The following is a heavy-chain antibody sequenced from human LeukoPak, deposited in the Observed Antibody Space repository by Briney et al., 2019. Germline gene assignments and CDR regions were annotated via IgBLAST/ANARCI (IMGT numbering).Heavy chain of an antibody. CDR3: AREGDDSSGYYFDY. J-gene: IGHJ4*02. Sequence: PGGSLRLSCAASGFTFSSYWMSWVRQAPGEGLEWVANIKQDGSEKYYVDSVKGRFTISRDNAKNSLYLQMNSLRAEDTAVYYCAREGDDSSGYYFDYWGQGTLVTVSS. CDR2: IKQDGSEK. V-gene: IGHV3-7*01. D-gene: IGHD3-22*01. CDR1: GFTFSSYW.